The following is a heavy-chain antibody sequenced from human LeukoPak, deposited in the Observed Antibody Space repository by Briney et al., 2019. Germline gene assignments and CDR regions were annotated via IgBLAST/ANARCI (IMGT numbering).Heavy chain of an antibody. CDR2: ISYDGTNK. V-gene: IGHV3-30*18. CDR1: GFTFSNYA. Sequence: GGSLRLSCAASGFTFSNYAMHWVRQAPGKGLEWVAVISYDGTNKYYPDSVKGRFTISRDNSYNTLYLQVDSLTAEDTAVYYCAKESTTYYYYGMHVWGQGSTVTASS. CDR3: AKESTTYYYYGMHV. J-gene: IGHJ6*02. D-gene: IGHD2/OR15-2a*01.